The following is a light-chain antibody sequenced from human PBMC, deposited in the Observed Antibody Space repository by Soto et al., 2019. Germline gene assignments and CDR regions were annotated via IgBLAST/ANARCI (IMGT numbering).Light chain of an antibody. CDR3: QQYGSSPRVT. CDR1: QNVGSRY. J-gene: IGKJ5*01. V-gene: IGKV3-20*01. CDR2: GTS. Sequence: EVVLTQSPAALSLSPGERATLSCRASQNVGSRYLAWYQQKPDQAPRLLIYGTSNRATGIPDRFSGSGSGTDFTLTISRLEPEDFAVYYCQQYGSSPRVTFGQGTRLEIK.